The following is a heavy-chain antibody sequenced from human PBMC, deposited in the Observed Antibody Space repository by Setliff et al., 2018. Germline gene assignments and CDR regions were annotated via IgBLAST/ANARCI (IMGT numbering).Heavy chain of an antibody. V-gene: IGHV4-39*07. CDR3: AREQWLDPPGYYYMDV. J-gene: IGHJ6*03. CDR2: IYYSGST. Sequence: SETLSLTCTVSGGSISSSYYYWGWIRQPPGKGLEWIGSIYYSGSTYYNPSLKSRVTISLDTSKKQFSLNLNSVTAADMAVYYCAREQWLDPPGYYYMDVWAKGTTVTVSS. CDR1: GGSISSSYYY. D-gene: IGHD6-19*01.